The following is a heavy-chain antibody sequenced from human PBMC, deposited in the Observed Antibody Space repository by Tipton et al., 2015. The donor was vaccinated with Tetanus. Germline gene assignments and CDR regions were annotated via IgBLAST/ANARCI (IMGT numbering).Heavy chain of an antibody. CDR2: IYHSGST. V-gene: IGHV4-30-2*01. D-gene: IGHD3-3*01. CDR3: ARGLGQEYDFWSGYHAYGMDV. CDR1: GGSISSGGYS. J-gene: IGHJ6*02. Sequence: LRLSCAVSGGSISSGGYSWSWIRQPPGKGLAWSGYIYHSGSTYYNPSLKSRVPISVDRSKNQFSLKLSSVTTADTAVYYCARGLGQEYDFWSGYHAYGMDVWGQGTTVTVSS.